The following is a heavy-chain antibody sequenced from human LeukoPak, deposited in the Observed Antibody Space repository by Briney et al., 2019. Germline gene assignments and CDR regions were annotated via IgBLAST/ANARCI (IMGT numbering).Heavy chain of an antibody. J-gene: IGHJ6*02. V-gene: IGHV3-74*01. CDR2: INSDGSIT. CDR3: ARDAVDTANAV. CDR1: GFTFTTYW. Sequence: GSLRFSCAASGFTFTTYWMHWVRQAPGKGLVWVSHINSDGSITSYADSVKGRFTISRDNAKNTLYLQMNSLRAEDTAVYYCARDAVDTANAVWGQGTTVTVSS. D-gene: IGHD5-18*01.